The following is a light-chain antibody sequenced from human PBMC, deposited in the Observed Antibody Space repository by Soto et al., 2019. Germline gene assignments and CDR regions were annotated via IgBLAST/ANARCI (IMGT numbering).Light chain of an antibody. Sequence: DIHLPQSPAALSGSVGDRVAITCRASQTISSWLAWYQQKPGKAPKLLIYKASTLKSGVPSRFSGSGSGTEFTLTISSLQPDDFATYYCQHYNSYSEAVGQGTKVDI. CDR1: QTISSW. CDR2: KAS. J-gene: IGKJ1*01. CDR3: QHYNSYSEA. V-gene: IGKV1-5*03.